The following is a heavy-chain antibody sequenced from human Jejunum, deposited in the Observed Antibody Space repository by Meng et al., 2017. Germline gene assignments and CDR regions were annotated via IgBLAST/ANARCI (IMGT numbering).Heavy chain of an antibody. CDR2: ISYSGST. J-gene: IGHJ2*01. CDR3: ARSLLGNSLRYFDL. CDR1: GGSISTYY. V-gene: IGHV4-59*08. D-gene: IGHD4-23*01. Sequence: QVQLQASGPGLVSPSETLSLTCSASGGSISTYYWSWIRQPPGKGLEWIGYISYSGSTNYNGPLRSRATLSVDTSTNQFSLRLNSVTAADTALYYCARSLLGNSLRYFDLWGRGTLVTVSS.